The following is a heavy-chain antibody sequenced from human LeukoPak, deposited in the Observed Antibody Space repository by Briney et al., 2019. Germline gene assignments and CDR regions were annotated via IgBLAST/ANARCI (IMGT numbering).Heavy chain of an antibody. CDR3: ARGEEYYYGSGSLSALDY. Sequence: ASVKVSCKASGYTFTSYGISWVRQAPGQGLEWMGWISAYNGNTNYAQKLQGRVTMTTDTSTSTAYMELRSLRSDDTAVYYCARGEEYYYGSGSLSALDYWGQGTLVTVSS. D-gene: IGHD3-10*01. CDR1: GYTFTSYG. V-gene: IGHV1-18*01. J-gene: IGHJ4*02. CDR2: ISAYNGNT.